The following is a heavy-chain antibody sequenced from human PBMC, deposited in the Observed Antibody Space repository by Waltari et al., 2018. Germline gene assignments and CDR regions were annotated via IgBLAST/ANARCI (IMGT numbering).Heavy chain of an antibody. D-gene: IGHD3-3*01. J-gene: IGHJ6*03. CDR2: IYHSGST. CDR3: ARESGVLYYYYYYMDV. V-gene: IGHV4-38-2*02. Sequence: QVQLQESGPGLVKPSETLSLTCAVSGYSISSGYYWGWIRQPPGQGLEWIGSIYHSGSTYYIQSLKSRGTRSVDTSKNQFSLKLSFVTAADTAVYYCARESGVLYYYYYYMDVWGKGTTVTVAS. CDR1: GYSISSGYY.